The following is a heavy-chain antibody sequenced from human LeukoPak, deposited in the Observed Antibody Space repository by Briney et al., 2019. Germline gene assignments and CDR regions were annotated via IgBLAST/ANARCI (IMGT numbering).Heavy chain of an antibody. J-gene: IGHJ4*02. Sequence: SETLSLTCAVYGGSFSGYYWSWIRQPPGKGLEWIGEINHSGSTNYNPSLKSRVTISVDTSKNQFSLKLSSVTAAGTAVYYCAREVEYYDILTGYRYYFDYWGQGTLVTVSS. CDR3: AREVEYYDILTGYRYYFDY. CDR1: GGSFSGYY. D-gene: IGHD3-9*01. V-gene: IGHV4-34*01. CDR2: INHSGST.